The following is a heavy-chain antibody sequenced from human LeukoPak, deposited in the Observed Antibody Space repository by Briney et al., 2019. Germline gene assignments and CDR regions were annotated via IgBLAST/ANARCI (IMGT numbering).Heavy chain of an antibody. J-gene: IGHJ4*02. V-gene: IGHV1-18*01. CDR1: GYTFTIYG. CDR2: ISAYNGNT. CDR3: ARDKDCSSTSRRLFDY. D-gene: IGHD2-2*01. Sequence: ASVRVSCKASGYTFTIYGISWVRQAPGQGLEWMGWISAYNGNTNYAQKLQGRVTITTDTSTSTAYMELRSLRSDDTAVYYCARDKDCSSTSRRLFDYWGQGTLVTVSS.